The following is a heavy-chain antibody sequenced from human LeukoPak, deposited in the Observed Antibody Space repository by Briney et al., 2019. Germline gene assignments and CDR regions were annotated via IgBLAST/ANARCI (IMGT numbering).Heavy chain of an antibody. V-gene: IGHV1-69*13. CDR3: ARDHQGYSNYGFDY. J-gene: IGHJ4*02. Sequence: ASVKVSCKASGGTFSSYAISWVRQAPGQGLEWMGGIILIFGTANYAQKFQGRVTITADESTSTAYMELSSLRSEDTAVYYCARDHQGYSNYGFDYWGQGTLVTVSS. D-gene: IGHD4-11*01. CDR1: GGTFSSYA. CDR2: IILIFGTA.